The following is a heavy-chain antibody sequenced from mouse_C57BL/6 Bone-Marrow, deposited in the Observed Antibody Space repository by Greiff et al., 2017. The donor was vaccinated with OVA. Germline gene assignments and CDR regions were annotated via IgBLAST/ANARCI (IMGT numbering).Heavy chain of an antibody. Sequence: VQLPQSVPELFTPVASVTIPCKASGYPFPPSNLDLVPPSHGTSLACIGDINPNNGGTIYNQKFKGKATLTVDKSSSTAYMELRSLTSEDTAVYYCARRDYYGSSYDYWGQGTTLTVSS. D-gene: IGHD1-1*01. V-gene: IGHV1-18*01. CDR3: ARRDYYGSSYDY. J-gene: IGHJ2*01. CDR2: INPNNGGT. CDR1: GYPFPPSN.